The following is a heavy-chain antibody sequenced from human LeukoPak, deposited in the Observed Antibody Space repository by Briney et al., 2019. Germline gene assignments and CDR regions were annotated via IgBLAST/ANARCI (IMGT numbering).Heavy chain of an antibody. V-gene: IGHV3-21*01. Sequence: AGGSLRLSCAASGFTFSSHAMNWVRQAPGQGLEWVSSISSSSNNIYYADSVKGRFAISRDNAKNSLFLHMNSLRAEDTALYYCARGPFGSGTYYLDFWGQGTLVSVSS. CDR3: ARGPFGSGTYYLDF. J-gene: IGHJ4*02. D-gene: IGHD3-10*01. CDR2: ISSSSNNI. CDR1: GFTFSSHA.